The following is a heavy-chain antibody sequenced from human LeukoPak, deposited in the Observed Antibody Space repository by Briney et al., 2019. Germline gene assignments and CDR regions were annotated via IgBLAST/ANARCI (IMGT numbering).Heavy chain of an antibody. CDR2: ISAYNGNT. V-gene: IGHV1-18*01. CDR3: ARELHYYGSGSYSDY. D-gene: IGHD3-10*01. J-gene: IGHJ4*02. Sequence: GASVKVSCKASGYTFTSYGISWVRQAPGQGLEWMGWISAYNGNTNYAQKLQGRVTMTTDTSTSTAYMELRSLRSDDTAVYYCARELHYYGSGSYSDYWGQGTLVTVSS. CDR1: GYTFTSYG.